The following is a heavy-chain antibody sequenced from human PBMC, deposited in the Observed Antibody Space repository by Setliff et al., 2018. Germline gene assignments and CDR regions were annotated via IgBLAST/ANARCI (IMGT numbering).Heavy chain of an antibody. CDR3: ARHALSFDSAWDV. D-gene: IGHD3-9*01. V-gene: IGHV4-39*01. J-gene: IGHJ6*04. CDR2: IYYSGTT. Sequence: SETLSLTCAVYGGSFSTYYWSWIRQPPGKGLEWIGSIYYSGTTYYNPSLKSRVTISVDTSKNQFSLNLNSATAADTAVYYCARHALSFDSAWDVWGKGTTVTVSS. CDR1: GGSFSTYY.